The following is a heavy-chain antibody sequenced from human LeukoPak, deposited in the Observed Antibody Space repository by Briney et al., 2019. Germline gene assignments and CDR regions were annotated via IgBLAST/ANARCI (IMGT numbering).Heavy chain of an antibody. V-gene: IGHV4-34*08. CDR3: ATHMRLRYFDWFRPTYYFDY. J-gene: IGHJ4*02. CDR2: INHSGST. D-gene: IGHD3-9*01. CDR1: GFTFSSYS. Sequence: GSLRLSCAASGFTFSSYSMNWVRQAPGKGLEWIGEINHSGSTNYNPSLKSRVTISVDTSKNQFSLKLSSVTAADTAVYYCATHMRLRYFDWFRPTYYFDYWGQGTLVTVSS.